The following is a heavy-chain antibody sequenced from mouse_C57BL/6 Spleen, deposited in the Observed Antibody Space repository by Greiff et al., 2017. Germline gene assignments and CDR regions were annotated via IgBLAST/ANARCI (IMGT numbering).Heavy chain of an antibody. CDR2: ISSGSSTI. D-gene: IGHD3-3*01. Sequence: EVMLVESGGGLVKPGGSLKLSCAASGFTFSDYGMHWVRQAPEKGLEWVAYISSGSSTIYYADTVKGRFTISRDNAKNTLFLQMTSLSAEDTAMYYCARKVSGDRYFGVWGTATTVTVSS. CDR1: GFTFSDYG. CDR3: ARKVSGDRYFGV. V-gene: IGHV5-17*01. J-gene: IGHJ1*03.